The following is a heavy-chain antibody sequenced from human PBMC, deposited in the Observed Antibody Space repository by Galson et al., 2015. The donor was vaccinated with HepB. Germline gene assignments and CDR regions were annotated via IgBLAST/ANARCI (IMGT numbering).Heavy chain of an antibody. D-gene: IGHD6-19*01. Sequence: ETLSLTCTVSGGSISSYYWSWIRQPPGKGLEWIGYIYYSGSTNYNPSLKSRVTISVDTSKNQFSLKLNSVTAADTAVYYCARRTYSSGWFYFDYWGQGTLVTVSS. V-gene: IGHV4-59*08. CDR1: GGSISSYY. J-gene: IGHJ4*02. CDR3: ARRTYSSGWFYFDY. CDR2: IYYSGST.